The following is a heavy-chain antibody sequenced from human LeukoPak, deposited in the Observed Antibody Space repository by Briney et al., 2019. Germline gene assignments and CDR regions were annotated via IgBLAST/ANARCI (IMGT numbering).Heavy chain of an antibody. CDR1: GYTFTSYG. CDR3: ARTTEAHSWLTRYYSYYMDV. J-gene: IGHJ6*03. D-gene: IGHD6-13*01. CDR2: ISAYNGNT. V-gene: IGHV1-18*01. Sequence: GASVKVSCKASGYTFTSYGISWVRQAPGQGLEWMGWISAYNGNTNYAQKLQGRVTMTTDTSTSTAYMELRSLRSDDTAVYYCARTTEAHSWLTRYYSYYMDVWGKGTTVTVSS.